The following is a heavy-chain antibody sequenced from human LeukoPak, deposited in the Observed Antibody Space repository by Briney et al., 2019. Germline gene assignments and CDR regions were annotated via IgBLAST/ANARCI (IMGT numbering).Heavy chain of an antibody. CDR3: ARDYADYVGYFFFDY. CDR1: GFTFNNYA. V-gene: IGHV3-23*01. J-gene: IGHJ4*02. Sequence: PGGSLRLSCAASGFTFNNYAMNWVRQAPGKVLEWVSSISGCGETTYYADSAKGRFTISRDNSQNTLYLQMNSLRAEDTAVYYCARDYADYVGYFFFDYWGQGTLVTVSS. D-gene: IGHD4-17*01. CDR2: ISGCGETT.